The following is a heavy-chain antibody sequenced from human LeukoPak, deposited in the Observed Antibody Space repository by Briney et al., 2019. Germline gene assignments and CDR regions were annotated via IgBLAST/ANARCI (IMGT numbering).Heavy chain of an antibody. Sequence: PGGSLRLSCTASGFTFGDYAMSWVRQAPGKGLEWVGFIRSKTYGGTTEYAASVKGRFTISRDDSKSIAYLQVTSLKTEDTAVYYCSRDDSGGYSGSYYGYWGQGTLVTVSS. V-gene: IGHV3-49*04. J-gene: IGHJ4*02. D-gene: IGHD1-26*01. CDR1: GFTFGDYA. CDR3: SRDDSGGYSGSYYGY. CDR2: IRSKTYGGTT.